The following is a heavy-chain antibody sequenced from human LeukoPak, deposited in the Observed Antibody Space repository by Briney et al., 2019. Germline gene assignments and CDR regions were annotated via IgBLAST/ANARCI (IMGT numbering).Heavy chain of an antibody. CDR2: ISAYNGNT. D-gene: IGHD3-10*01. Sequence: ASVKVSCKASGYTFTSYGISWVRQAPGQGLEWMGWISAYNGNTNYAQKLQGRVTMTTDTSTSTASMELRSLRSDDKAVYYCDRESVFSNSFYYGWGSCVLGYWGQGTLVTGSS. CDR3: DRESVFSNSFYYGWGSCVLGY. CDR1: GYTFTSYG. J-gene: IGHJ4*02. V-gene: IGHV1-18*01.